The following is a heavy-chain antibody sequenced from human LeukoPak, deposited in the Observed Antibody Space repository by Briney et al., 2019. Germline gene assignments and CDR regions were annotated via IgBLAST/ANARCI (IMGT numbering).Heavy chain of an antibody. Sequence: GGSLRLSCAASGFTFSSYGMHWVRQAPGKGLEWVAFIRYDGSNKYYADSVKGRFTISRDNSKNTLYLQMNSLRAEDTAVYYCAKDTSRQIAAVDTIDYWGQGTLVTVSS. CDR1: GFTFSSYG. V-gene: IGHV3-30*02. CDR3: AKDTSRQIAAVDTIDY. D-gene: IGHD6-13*01. CDR2: IRYDGSNK. J-gene: IGHJ4*02.